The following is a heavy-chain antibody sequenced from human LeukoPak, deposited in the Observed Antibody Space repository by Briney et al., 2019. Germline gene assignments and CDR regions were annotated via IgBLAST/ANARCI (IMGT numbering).Heavy chain of an antibody. Sequence: PSETLSLTCAVYGGSFSGYYWSWIRQPPGKGLEWIGEINHSGSTNYNPSLKSRVTISVDTSKNQFSLKLCSVTAADTAVYYCARGDLMATMAHRYFDYWGQGTLVTVSS. CDR2: INHSGST. CDR3: ARGDLMATMAHRYFDY. V-gene: IGHV4-34*01. D-gene: IGHD5-24*01. J-gene: IGHJ4*02. CDR1: GGSFSGYY.